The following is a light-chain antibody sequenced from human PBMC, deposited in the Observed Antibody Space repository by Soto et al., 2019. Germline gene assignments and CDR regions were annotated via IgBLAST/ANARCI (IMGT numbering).Light chain of an antibody. J-gene: IGKJ3*01. CDR3: QQSYSALIFT. V-gene: IGKV1-39*01. CDR2: SAS. Sequence: DIQMTRSPFSLSASVGDRVTITCRASQNISNYLNWYQQKPGKAPKPLIYSASSLQSGVPSRFSGSGSGTDFTLTINSLQPEDFATYYCQQSYSALIFTFGPGTKVDIK. CDR1: QNISNY.